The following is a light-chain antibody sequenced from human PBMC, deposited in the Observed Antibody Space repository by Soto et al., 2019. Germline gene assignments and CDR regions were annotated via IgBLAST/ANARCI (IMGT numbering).Light chain of an antibody. CDR1: SSDVGGYNY. Sequence: QSALTRPASVSGSPGQSITISCTGTSSDVGGYNYVSWYQQYPGKAPKLMIYEVSNRPSGVSNRFSGSKSGNTASLTISGLLAEDEADYYCSSYRSSSTRVFGTGTKVTVL. J-gene: IGLJ1*01. CDR3: SSYRSSSTRV. CDR2: EVS. V-gene: IGLV2-14*01.